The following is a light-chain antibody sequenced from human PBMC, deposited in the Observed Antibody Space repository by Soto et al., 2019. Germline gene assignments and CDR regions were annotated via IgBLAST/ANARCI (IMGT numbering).Light chain of an antibody. J-gene: IGKJ4*01. CDR1: QSVTGY. CDR2: DAS. V-gene: IGKV3-11*01. CDR3: QQRSGWPPLT. Sequence: IVLTQSPATLSLSPGERATLSCRASQSVTGYLAWYQHKPGQAPRLLIYDASSRATGVPARFSGSGSGTEFTLTISSLAPEDSAVYYCQQRSGWPPLTVGGGTRVEIK.